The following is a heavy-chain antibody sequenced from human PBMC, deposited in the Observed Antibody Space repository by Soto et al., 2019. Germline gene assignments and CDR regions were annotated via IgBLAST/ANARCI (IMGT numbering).Heavy chain of an antibody. CDR3: ARIPGQLWLRPYEKPFDY. V-gene: IGHV4-39*01. J-gene: IGHJ4*02. Sequence: SETLSLTCTVSGGSISSSSYYWGWIRQPPGKGLEWIGSIYYSGSTYYNPSLKSRVTISVDTSKNQFSLKLSSVTAADTAVYYCARIPGQLWLRPYEKPFDYWGQGTLVTVSS. CDR1: GGSISSSSYY. D-gene: IGHD5-18*01. CDR2: IYYSGST.